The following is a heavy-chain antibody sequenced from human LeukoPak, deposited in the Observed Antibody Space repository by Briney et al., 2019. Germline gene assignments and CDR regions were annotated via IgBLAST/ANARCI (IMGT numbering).Heavy chain of an antibody. CDR1: GFTFSSYS. D-gene: IGHD2-15*01. CDR3: ARDLCSGGSCYSGGYGY. Sequence: GGSLRLSCAASGFTFSSYSMNWVRQAPGRGLKWVSSISSSSSYIYYADSVKGRFTISRDNAKNSLYLQMNSLRAEDTAVYYCARDLCSGGSCYSGGYGYWGQGTLVTVSS. CDR2: ISSSSSYI. J-gene: IGHJ4*02. V-gene: IGHV3-21*01.